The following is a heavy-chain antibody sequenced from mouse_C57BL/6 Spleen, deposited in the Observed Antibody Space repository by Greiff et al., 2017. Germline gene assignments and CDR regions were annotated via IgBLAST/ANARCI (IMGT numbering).Heavy chain of an antibody. Sequence: EVQLVESGGGLVKPGGSLKLSCAASGFTFSSYTMSWVRQTPEKRLEWVATISGGGGNTYYPDSVKGRFTSSRDNAKNTLYLQMSSLRSEDTALYYCARQGYYGYDEGYYYAMDYWGQGTSVTVSS. D-gene: IGHD2-2*01. V-gene: IGHV5-9*01. CDR3: ARQGYYGYDEGYYYAMDY. J-gene: IGHJ4*01. CDR2: ISGGGGNT. CDR1: GFTFSSYT.